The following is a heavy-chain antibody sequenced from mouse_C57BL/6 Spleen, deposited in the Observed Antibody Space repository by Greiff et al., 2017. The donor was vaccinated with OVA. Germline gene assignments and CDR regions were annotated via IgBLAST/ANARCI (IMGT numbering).Heavy chain of an antibody. V-gene: IGHV6-3*01. CDR3: TTGFRRFFAY. CDR1: GFTFSNYW. CDR2: IRLKSDNYAT. J-gene: IGHJ3*01. Sequence: EVKLVESGGGLVQPGGSMKLSCVASGFTFSNYWMNWVRQSPEKGLEWVAQIRLKSDNYATHYAESVKGRFTISRDDSKSSVYLQMNNLRAEDTGIYYCTTGFRRFFAYWGQGTLVTVSA.